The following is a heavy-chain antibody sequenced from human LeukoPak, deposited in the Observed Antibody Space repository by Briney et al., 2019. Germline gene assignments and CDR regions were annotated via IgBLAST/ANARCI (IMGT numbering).Heavy chain of an antibody. V-gene: IGHV3-23*01. CDR1: GFTFTNYA. CDR3: AKWGDYDILTGYYVPDY. D-gene: IGHD3-9*01. Sequence: GTSLRLSCVPSGFTFTNYAMSGVRHAPEKGREWVSATTSSEGSSYYADSVKCRFTISRDSSKNTMYLQVNRLRAEATAVYYCAKWGDYDILTGYYVPDYWGQGTLVTVSS. CDR2: TTSSEGSS. J-gene: IGHJ4*02.